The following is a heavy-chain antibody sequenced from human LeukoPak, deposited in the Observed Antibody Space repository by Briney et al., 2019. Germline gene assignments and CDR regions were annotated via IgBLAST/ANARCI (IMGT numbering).Heavy chain of an antibody. CDR1: GFTFSSFA. CDR3: AKASRSCSSTTCFAKNYPYYYGLDV. CDR2: ISYDGSNK. Sequence: PGGSLRLSCAASGFTFSSFAMHRVRQAPGKGLEWVALISYDGSNKYYADSVKGRFTISRDNSKNTLYLEINSLRADDTAVYYCAKASRSCSSTTCFAKNYPYYYGLDVWGQGTTVTVSS. J-gene: IGHJ6*02. D-gene: IGHD2-2*01. V-gene: IGHV3-30*18.